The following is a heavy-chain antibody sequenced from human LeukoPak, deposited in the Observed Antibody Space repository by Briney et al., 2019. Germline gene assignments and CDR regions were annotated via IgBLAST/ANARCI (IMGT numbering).Heavy chain of an antibody. Sequence: SETLSLTCAVYGGSFSGYYWSWIRQPPGKGLEWIGEINHSGSTNYNPSLKSRVTISVDTSKNQFSLKLSSVTAADTAVYYCARALLTMVRGAMGYWGQGTPVTVSS. D-gene: IGHD3-10*01. CDR1: GGSFSGYY. V-gene: IGHV4-34*01. J-gene: IGHJ4*02. CDR3: ARALLTMVRGAMGY. CDR2: INHSGST.